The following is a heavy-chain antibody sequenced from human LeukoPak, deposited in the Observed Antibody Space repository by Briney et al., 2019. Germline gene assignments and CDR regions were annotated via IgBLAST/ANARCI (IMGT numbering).Heavy chain of an antibody. CDR1: GGSISSYY. CDR3: ARESEFHCGGDCYSPPDY. CDR2: IYTSGST. Sequence: AETMSLSCTVSGGSISSYYWSWLRQPAGKGLEWVWRIYTSGSTNYNPSLQRRVTMSVDTSKNQFSLKLSSVTAADTAVYYCARESEFHCGGDCYSPPDYWGQGTLVTVSS. D-gene: IGHD2-21*01. V-gene: IGHV4-4*07. J-gene: IGHJ4*02.